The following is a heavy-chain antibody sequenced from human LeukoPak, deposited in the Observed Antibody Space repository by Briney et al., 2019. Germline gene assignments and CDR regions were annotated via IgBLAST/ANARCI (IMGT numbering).Heavy chain of an antibody. J-gene: IGHJ3*02. D-gene: IGHD1-26*01. V-gene: IGHV4-39*07. CDR1: GGSISSSSYY. CDR3: ARAALGEWELRTDAFAI. CDR2: IYYSGST. Sequence: PSETLSLTCTVSGGSISSSSYYWGWIRQPPGKGLEWIGSIYYSGSTYYNPSLKSRVTISVDTSKNQFSLKLSSVTAAGTAVYYCARAALGEWELRTDAFAIWGQGTMVTVSS.